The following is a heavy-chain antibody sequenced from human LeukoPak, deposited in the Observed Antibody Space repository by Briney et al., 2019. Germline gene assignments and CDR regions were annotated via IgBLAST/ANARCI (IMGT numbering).Heavy chain of an antibody. D-gene: IGHD6-13*01. CDR2: IYTSGST. J-gene: IGHJ6*03. V-gene: IGHV4-4*07. CDR1: GGSISSYY. Sequence: KSSETLSLTCTVSGGSISSYYWSWIRQPAGKGLEWIGRIYTSGSTNYNPSLKSRVTMSVDTSKNQFSLKLSSVTAADTAVYYCARGEVDSSSWYRPRYYYMDVWGKGTTVTISS. CDR3: ARGEVDSSSWYRPRYYYMDV.